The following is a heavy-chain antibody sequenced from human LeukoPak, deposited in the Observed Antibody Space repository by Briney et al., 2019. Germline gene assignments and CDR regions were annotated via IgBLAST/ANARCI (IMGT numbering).Heavy chain of an antibody. J-gene: IGHJ4*02. CDR1: GFTFSSYS. CDR3: AKDLGYCSVGSCYSEGY. CDR2: ISGSGGST. D-gene: IGHD2-15*01. Sequence: GGSLRLSCAASGFTFSSYSMNWVRQAPGKGLEWVSAISGSGGSTYYADSVKGRFTISRDNSKNTLYLQMNSLRAEDTAVYYCAKDLGYCSVGSCYSEGYWGQGTLVTVSS. V-gene: IGHV3-23*01.